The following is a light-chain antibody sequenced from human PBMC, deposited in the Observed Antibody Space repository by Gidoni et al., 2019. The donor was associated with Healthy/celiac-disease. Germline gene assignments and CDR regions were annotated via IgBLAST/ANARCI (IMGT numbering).Light chain of an antibody. CDR2: DVS. CDR1: SSDVGGYHY. CDR3: CSYAGSYTFVV. Sequence: QSPLTPPRSVSGSPGPSVTISCTGTSSDVGGYHYVTWHQQHPGKAPKLMIYDVSKRPSGVPDRFSGSKSGNTAALTISGLQAEDEADYYCCSYAGSYTFVVFGGGTKLTVL. J-gene: IGLJ2*01. V-gene: IGLV2-11*01.